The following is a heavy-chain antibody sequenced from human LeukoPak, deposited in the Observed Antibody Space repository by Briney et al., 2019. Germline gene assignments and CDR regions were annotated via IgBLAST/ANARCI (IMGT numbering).Heavy chain of an antibody. CDR1: GYTFTRYG. V-gene: IGHV1-18*01. J-gene: IGHJ4*02. CDR3: ARGDAILTGYFRGFDY. Sequence: ASVKVSCKASGYTFTRYGIGRVRQAPGPGLERMGWSSTYNGNTNYAQKLQGRVTMTTDTSSTTADMELRSLRSRDTALYFCARGDAILTGYFRGFDYWGLGTLVTVSP. CDR2: SSTYNGNT. D-gene: IGHD3-9*01.